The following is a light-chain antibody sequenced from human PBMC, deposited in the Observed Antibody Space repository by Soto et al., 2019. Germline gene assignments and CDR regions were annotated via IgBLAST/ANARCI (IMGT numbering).Light chain of an antibody. CDR3: TAFSANRVYL. CDR1: SNDIGTYDY. V-gene: IGLV2-14*01. CDR2: GVH. J-gene: IGLJ1*01. Sequence: QSLLSQPISVSGSPGNSITISCTGNSNDIGTYDYVCWYQQHPGKAPRLLIHGVHNRSPGISGRFSASKSGLTASLTISGLQAEDEADSYCTAFSANRVYLFGPGTNVTVL.